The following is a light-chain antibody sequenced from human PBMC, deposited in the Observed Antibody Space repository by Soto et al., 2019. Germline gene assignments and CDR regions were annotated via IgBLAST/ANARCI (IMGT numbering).Light chain of an antibody. CDR3: QQYGSWT. V-gene: IGKV3-20*01. Sequence: EIVLTQSPGTLSVSPGERATLSCRASQTINSNNVAWYQQKPGQAPSLLIYGTSSRATGIPVRVSGSGSGTDFTLTISRLEPEDYAMYYCQQYGSWTFGQGNKVEI. CDR2: GTS. J-gene: IGKJ1*01. CDR1: QTINSNN.